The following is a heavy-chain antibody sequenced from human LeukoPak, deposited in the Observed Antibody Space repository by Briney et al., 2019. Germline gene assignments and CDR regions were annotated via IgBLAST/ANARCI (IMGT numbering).Heavy chain of an antibody. CDR2: IWLDGGNK. D-gene: IGHD5-12*01. V-gene: IGHV3-33*01. CDR3: ARDRRRGYSGYASY. J-gene: IGHJ4*02. Sequence: PGGSLRLSCKASGFTFSSYGMHWVRQAPGNGLEWVGVIWLDGGNKFYADIGKGRFTISRDNSMNTLYLQMNSLRAEATAVYYCARDRRRGYSGYASYWGQGTLVTVSS. CDR1: GFTFSSYG.